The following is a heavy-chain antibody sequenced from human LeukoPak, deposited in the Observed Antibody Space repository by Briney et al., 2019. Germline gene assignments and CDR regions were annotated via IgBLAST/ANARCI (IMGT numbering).Heavy chain of an antibody. D-gene: IGHD2-15*01. CDR2: IKKDGSEK. CDR1: GFIFSGSW. J-gene: IGHJ4*02. V-gene: IGHV3-7*03. Sequence: GGSLRLSCTASGFIFSGSWMAWIRQAPGKGLEWVAIIKKDGSEKYYVDSMKGRFTISRDNAKDSLFLQMNSLRAEDTAIYYCTTDTWYSAGHWGQGTLVTVSS. CDR3: TTDTWYSAGH.